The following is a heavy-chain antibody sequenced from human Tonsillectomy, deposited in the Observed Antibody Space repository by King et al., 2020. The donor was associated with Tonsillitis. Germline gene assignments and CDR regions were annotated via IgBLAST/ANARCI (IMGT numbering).Heavy chain of an antibody. D-gene: IGHD4-17*01. V-gene: IGHV4-59*01. CDR2: IYYSGST. CDR3: AGSDYGDYGGLFDY. J-gene: IGHJ4*02. CDR1: GGSISSYY. Sequence: VQLQESGPGLVKPSETLSLTCTVSGGSISSYYWSWIRQPPGKGLEWIGYIYYSGSTNYNPSLKSRVTISVDTSKNQFSLKLSSVTAADTAVYYCAGSDYGDYGGLFDYWGQGTLVTVSS.